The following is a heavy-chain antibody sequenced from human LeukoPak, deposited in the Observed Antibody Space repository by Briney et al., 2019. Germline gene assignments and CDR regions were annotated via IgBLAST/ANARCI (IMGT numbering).Heavy chain of an antibody. V-gene: IGHV4-61*02. Sequence: SETLSLTCTVSGGSISSGSYYWSWIRQPAGKGLEWIGRIYTSGSTNYNPSLKSRVTISVDTSKNQFSLKLSSVTAADTAVYYCARVQILTGYLYFDYWGQGTLVTVSS. CDR3: ARVQILTGYLYFDY. CDR1: GGSISSGSYY. D-gene: IGHD3-9*01. CDR2: IYTSGST. J-gene: IGHJ4*02.